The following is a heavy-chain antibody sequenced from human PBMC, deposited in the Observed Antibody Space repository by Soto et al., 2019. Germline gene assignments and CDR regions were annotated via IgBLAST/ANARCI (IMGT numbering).Heavy chain of an antibody. CDR2: IYYSGST. J-gene: IGHJ5*02. V-gene: IGHV4-61*01. CDR3: ARGRNGLVLS. CDR1: VGSVSSGNFY. Sequence: SETLSLTCTVSVGSVSSGNFYWSWIRQPPGKGPEWIGFIYYSGSTNYNPSLKSRVTISVDTSKNQFSLQLSSVTAADTAVYYCARGRNGLVLSWGQGTLVTVSS. D-gene: IGHD3-9*01.